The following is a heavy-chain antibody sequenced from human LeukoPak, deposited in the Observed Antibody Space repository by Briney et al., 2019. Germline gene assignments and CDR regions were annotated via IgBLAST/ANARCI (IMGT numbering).Heavy chain of an antibody. V-gene: IGHV4-39*01. CDR3: ARGRYSSSWYLPHRRGSNWFDP. CDR2: IYYSGST. Sequence: PSETLSLTCTVSGGSISSSSYYWGWIRQPPGKGLEWIGSIYYSGSTYYNPSLKSRVTISVDTSKNQFSLKLSSVTAADTAVYYCARGRYSSSWYLPHRRGSNWFDPWGQGTLVTVSS. J-gene: IGHJ5*02. D-gene: IGHD6-13*01. CDR1: GGSISSSSYY.